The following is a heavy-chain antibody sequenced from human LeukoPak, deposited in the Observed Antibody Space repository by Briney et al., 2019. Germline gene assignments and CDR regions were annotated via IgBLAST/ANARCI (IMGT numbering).Heavy chain of an antibody. CDR3: ARGGGVVVVPAAIPDDY. D-gene: IGHD2-2*01. CDR2: INPNGGGT. J-gene: IGHJ4*02. CDR1: GYTFTGYY. V-gene: IGHV1-2*02. Sequence: ASVKVSCKASGYTFTGYYMHWVRQAPGQGLEWMGWINPNGGGTNYAQKFQGRVTMTRDTSISTAYMELSRLRSDDTAVYYCARGGGVVVVPAAIPDDYWGQGTLVTVSS.